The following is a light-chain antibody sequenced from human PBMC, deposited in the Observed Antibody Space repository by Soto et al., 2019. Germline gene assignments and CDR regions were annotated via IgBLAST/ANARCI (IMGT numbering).Light chain of an antibody. Sequence: DIQMTQSASSLSASVGDRVTITCQASQDINDRLNWYQQKPGKAPKILISDASSLETGVPSRFSGDGSGTDFTLTINNLQPEDCATYHCQQFDSLPYTFGQGTSLEI. CDR3: QQFDSLPYT. CDR1: QDINDR. CDR2: DAS. V-gene: IGKV1-33*01. J-gene: IGKJ2*01.